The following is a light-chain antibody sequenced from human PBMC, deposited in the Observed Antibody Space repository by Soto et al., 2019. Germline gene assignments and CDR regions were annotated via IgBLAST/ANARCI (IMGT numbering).Light chain of an antibody. CDR3: QSYDNSLGVCYV. J-gene: IGLJ1*01. CDR2: GNR. CDR1: SSNLGAGYD. Sequence: QSVLAQPPSVSCAPGHRVTISCTGSSSNLGAGYDVHWYQLLPGTAPKLLIYGNRNRPSGVPDRFSGSKSGTSASLAITGLQAEDEADYYCQSYDNSLGVCYVFGTGTKVTV. V-gene: IGLV1-40*01.